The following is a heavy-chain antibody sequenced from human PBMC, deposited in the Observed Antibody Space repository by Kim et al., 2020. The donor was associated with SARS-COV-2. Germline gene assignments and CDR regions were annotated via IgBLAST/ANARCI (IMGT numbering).Heavy chain of an antibody. Sequence: VKGRHTISRDNTKNARYLQMNSLRAEDTAVYYWAKGRGAPYSGGWYYFDYWGQGTLVTVSS. CDR3: AKGRGAPYSGGWYYFDY. J-gene: IGHJ4*02. V-gene: IGHV3-30*02. D-gene: IGHD6-19*01.